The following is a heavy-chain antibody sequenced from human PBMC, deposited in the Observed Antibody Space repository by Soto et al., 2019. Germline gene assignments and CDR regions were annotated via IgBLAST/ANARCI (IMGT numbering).Heavy chain of an antibody. CDR2: VNPDGSDT. D-gene: IGHD6-13*01. CDR1: GFTFSSYW. Sequence: EVQLVESGGGVVQPGGSLRLSCAASGFTFSSYWMHWVRQAPGKGLVWVSRVNPDGSDTSYADSVKGRFTISRDNAKNTLYRRFNSLRAEDTAVYYCARVAVGTYYFDYWGQGTLLTVSS. V-gene: IGHV3-74*01. J-gene: IGHJ4*02. CDR3: ARVAVGTYYFDY.